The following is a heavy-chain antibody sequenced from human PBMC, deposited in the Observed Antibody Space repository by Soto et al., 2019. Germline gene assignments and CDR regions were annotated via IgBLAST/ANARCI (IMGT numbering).Heavy chain of an antibody. CDR3: ARWAVVLDYYGMDV. CDR2: IWYDGTNK. J-gene: IGHJ6*02. V-gene: IGHV3-33*01. CDR1: GFTFSTYG. Sequence: GGSLRLSCAASGFTFSTYGMHWVRQAPGKGLEWVAVIWYDGTNKYYVDSVKGRFTISRDNSKNTLYLQMNSLRVEDTAVYYCARWAVVLDYYGMDVWGQATTVTVSS. D-gene: IGHD3-3*01.